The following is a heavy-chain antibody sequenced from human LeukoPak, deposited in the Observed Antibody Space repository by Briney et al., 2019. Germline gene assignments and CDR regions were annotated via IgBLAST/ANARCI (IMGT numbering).Heavy chain of an antibody. CDR1: GGSFSGYY. J-gene: IGHJ4*02. CDR2: INHSGST. CDR3: AGKWLRFLGAYY. D-gene: IGHD5-12*01. V-gene: IGHV4-34*01. Sequence: SETLSLTCAVYGGSFSGYYWSWIRQPPGKGLEWIGEINHSGSTNYNPSLKSRVTISVDTSKNQFSLKLSSVTAADTAVYYCAGKWLRFLGAYYWGQGTLVTVSS.